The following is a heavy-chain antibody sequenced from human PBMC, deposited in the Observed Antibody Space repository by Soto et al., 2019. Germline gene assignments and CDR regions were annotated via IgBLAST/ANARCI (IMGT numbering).Heavy chain of an antibody. CDR3: AIVDLSCYDLYYGMDV. D-gene: IGHD5-12*01. Sequence: QVQLVQSGAEVKKPGASVKVSCKASGYTFTSYGISWVRQAPGQGLEWMGWISAYNGNTNYAQKLQGRVTMTTDTSTSTADMELRSLRSDDTAVYSCAIVDLSCYDLYYGMDVWCQGTTFTVS. CDR1: GYTFTSYG. J-gene: IGHJ6*02. V-gene: IGHV1-18*04. CDR2: ISAYNGNT.